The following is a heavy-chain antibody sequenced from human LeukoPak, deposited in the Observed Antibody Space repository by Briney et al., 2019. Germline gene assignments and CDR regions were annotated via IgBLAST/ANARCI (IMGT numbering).Heavy chain of an antibody. CDR1: GFTLSSYL. V-gene: IGHV3-30*04. CDR3: ARGRHSGYDYMLDF. J-gene: IGHJ4*02. Sequence: PGGSLRLSCAASGFTLSSYLMSWVRQAPGKGREWVAFISYHGENKYYGDSVEGRFTVTRDNSQNKLYLQMDSLRPEDTAVFYCARGRHSGYDYMLDFWGQGALVIVSS. CDR2: ISYHGENK. D-gene: IGHD5-12*01.